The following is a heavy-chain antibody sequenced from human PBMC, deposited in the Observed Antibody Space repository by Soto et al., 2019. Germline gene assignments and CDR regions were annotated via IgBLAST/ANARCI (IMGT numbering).Heavy chain of an antibody. CDR1: GGSISSGGYS. CDR2: IYHSGST. Sequence: LSLTCAVSGGSISSGGYSWSWIRQPPGKGLEWIGYIYHSGSTYYNPSLKSRVSISVDTSKNQFSLKLTSVTAADTAVYYCTTQGFGGLHGLVDVWGQGTTVTVSS. J-gene: IGHJ6*02. CDR3: TTQGFGGLHGLVDV. D-gene: IGHD3-10*01. V-gene: IGHV4-30-2*01.